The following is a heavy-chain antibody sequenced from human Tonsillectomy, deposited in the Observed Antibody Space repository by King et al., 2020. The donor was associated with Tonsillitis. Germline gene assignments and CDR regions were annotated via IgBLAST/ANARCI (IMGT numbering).Heavy chain of an antibody. Sequence: VQLVESGAEVKKPGASVKVSRKASGYTFTSYGISWVRQAPGQGLEWMGWISAYNGNTNYAQNLQGRVTMTTDTSTSTAYMELRSLRSDDTAVYYCARDGGGTMVRGVIITTDYGMDVWGQGTTVTVSS. V-gene: IGHV1-18*04. CDR1: GYTFTSYG. CDR3: ARDGGGTMVRGVIITTDYGMDV. CDR2: ISAYNGNT. J-gene: IGHJ6*02. D-gene: IGHD3-10*01.